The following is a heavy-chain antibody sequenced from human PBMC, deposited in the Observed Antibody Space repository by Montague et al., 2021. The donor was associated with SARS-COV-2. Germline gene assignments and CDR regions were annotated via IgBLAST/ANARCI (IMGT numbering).Heavy chain of an antibody. CDR1: GFTFTSHP. Sequence: SLRLSCAASGFTFTSHPMSWVRQAPGKGLEWVSGISGGGESTYYADSVKGRFIVSRDNSKNTAHLQMDSLRAEDTAVYYCARDPQYSKSWLYTIFDNWGQGILVTVSS. D-gene: IGHD6-13*01. J-gene: IGHJ4*02. CDR2: ISGGGEST. V-gene: IGHV3-23*01. CDR3: ARDPQYSKSWLYTIFDN.